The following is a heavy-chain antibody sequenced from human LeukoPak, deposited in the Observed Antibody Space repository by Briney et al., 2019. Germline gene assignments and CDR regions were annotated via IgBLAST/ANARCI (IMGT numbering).Heavy chain of an antibody. Sequence: GASVKVSCKASGGTFSSYAISWVRQPPGQGLDGMGRIITILGIANYAQKFQGRVTITADKSTSTAYMEPSSLRSEDTAVYYCARTPRSSGGSYSSDFQHWGQCTLVTVSS. D-gene: IGHD1-26*01. CDR3: ARTPRSSGGSYSSDFQH. CDR2: IITILGIA. V-gene: IGHV1-69*04. J-gene: IGHJ1*01. CDR1: GGTFSSYA.